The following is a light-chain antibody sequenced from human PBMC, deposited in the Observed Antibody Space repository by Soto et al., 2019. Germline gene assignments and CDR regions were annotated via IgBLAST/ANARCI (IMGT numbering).Light chain of an antibody. Sequence: DIQMPQSPSTLSASVGDRVTITCRASQSISSWLAWYQQKPGKAPKLLIYKASSLESGVPSRFSGSGSGTEFTLTISSLQPDDFATYYCQQYNSYCTFGQGTKVEIK. V-gene: IGKV1-5*03. CDR1: QSISSW. CDR2: KAS. J-gene: IGKJ1*01. CDR3: QQYNSYCT.